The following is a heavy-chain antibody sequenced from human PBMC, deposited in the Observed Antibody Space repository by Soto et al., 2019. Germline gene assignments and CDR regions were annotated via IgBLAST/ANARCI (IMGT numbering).Heavy chain of an antibody. J-gene: IGHJ4*02. Sequence: GASVKVSCKASGYTFTSYGISWVRQAPGQGLEWMGWISAYNGNTNYAQKLQGRVTMTTDTSTSTAYMELRSLRSDDTAAYYCAREAPYCSGGSCYYYFDYWGQGTLVTVSS. CDR1: GYTFTSYG. CDR2: ISAYNGNT. CDR3: AREAPYCSGGSCYYYFDY. V-gene: IGHV1-18*01. D-gene: IGHD2-15*01.